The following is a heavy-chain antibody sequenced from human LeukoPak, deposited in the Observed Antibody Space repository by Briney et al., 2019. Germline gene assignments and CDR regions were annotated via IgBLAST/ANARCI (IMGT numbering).Heavy chain of an antibody. CDR3: AKDDRRHYTSGPNPDSLH. D-gene: IGHD6-19*01. Sequence: GRSLRLSCAGSGFIFNNYAMHWVRQPPGKGLEWVSGISWNSGSIDYADSVKGRFTISRDNAKNSLYLQMNSLRVEDTAFYYCAKDDRRHYTSGPNPDSLHWGQGALVTVSS. CDR2: ISWNSGSI. CDR1: GFIFNNYA. J-gene: IGHJ4*02. V-gene: IGHV3-9*01.